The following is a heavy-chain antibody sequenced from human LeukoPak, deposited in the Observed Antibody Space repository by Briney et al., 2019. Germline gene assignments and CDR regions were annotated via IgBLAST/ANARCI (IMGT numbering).Heavy chain of an antibody. V-gene: IGHV4-34*01. CDR2: INHSGST. CDR1: GGSFSGYY. D-gene: IGHD7-27*01. Sequence: SETLSLTCAVYGGSFSGYYWSWIRQPPGKGLEWIGEINHSGSTNYNPSLKSRVTISVDTSKNQFSLKLSSVTAADTAVYYCARGSGDYWYFDLWGRGTLVTVSS. J-gene: IGHJ2*01. CDR3: ARGSGDYWYFDL.